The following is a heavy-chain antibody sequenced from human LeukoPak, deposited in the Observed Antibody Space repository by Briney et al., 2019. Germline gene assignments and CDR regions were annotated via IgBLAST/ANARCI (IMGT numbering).Heavy chain of an antibody. CDR3: ANQGEALDY. CDR2: ISYDGSNK. D-gene: IGHD3-10*01. V-gene: IGHV3-30*18. CDR1: GFTFSSYG. Sequence: GRSLRLSCAASGFTFSSYGMHWVRQAPGKGLEWVAVISYDGSNKYYADSVKGRFTISRDNSKNTLYLQMISLRAEDTAVYYCANQGEALDYWGQGTMVTVSS. J-gene: IGHJ4*02.